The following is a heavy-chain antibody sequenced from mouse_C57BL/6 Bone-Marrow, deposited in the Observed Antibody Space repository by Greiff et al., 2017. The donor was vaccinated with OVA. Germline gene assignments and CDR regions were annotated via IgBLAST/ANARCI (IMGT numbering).Heavy chain of an antibody. CDR2: IDPNSGGT. J-gene: IGHJ2*01. D-gene: IGHD1-1*01. V-gene: IGHV1-72*01. Sequence: QVQLKQPGAELVKPGASVKLSCKASGYTFTSYWMHWVKQRPGRGLEWIGRIDPNSGGTKYNEKFKSKATLTVDKPSSTAYMQLSSLTSEYSAVYYCARSFAYFITTVDYWGQGTTLTVSS. CDR1: GYTFTSYW. CDR3: ARSFAYFITTVDY.